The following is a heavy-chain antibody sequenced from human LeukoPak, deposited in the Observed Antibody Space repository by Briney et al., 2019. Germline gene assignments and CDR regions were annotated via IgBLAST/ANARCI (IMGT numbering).Heavy chain of an antibody. D-gene: IGHD6-13*01. CDR3: ARDRGYSSSLDY. Sequence: PGGSLRLSCAASGFTFSSYSMNWVRQATGKGLEWVSSISSSSSYIYYADSVKGRFTISRDNAKNSLYLQMNSLRAEDTAVYYCARDRGYSSSLDYWGQGTLVTVSS. CDR2: ISSSSSYI. CDR1: GFTFSSYS. J-gene: IGHJ4*02. V-gene: IGHV3-21*01.